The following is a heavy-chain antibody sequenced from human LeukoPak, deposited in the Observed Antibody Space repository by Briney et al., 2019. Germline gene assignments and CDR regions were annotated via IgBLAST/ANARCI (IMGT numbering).Heavy chain of an antibody. Sequence: PGGSLRLSCAASGFTFSSYSMNWIRQPPGKGLEWIGSIYYSGSTYYNPSLKSRVTISVDTSKNQFSLKLSSVTAADTAVYYCARHEGGYSYGSLGYWGQGTLVTVSS. CDR1: GFTFSSYS. J-gene: IGHJ4*02. D-gene: IGHD5-18*01. V-gene: IGHV4-39*01. CDR2: IYYSGST. CDR3: ARHEGGYSYGSLGY.